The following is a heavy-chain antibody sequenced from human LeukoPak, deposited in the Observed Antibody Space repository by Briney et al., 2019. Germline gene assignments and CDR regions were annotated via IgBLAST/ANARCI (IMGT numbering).Heavy chain of an antibody. CDR1: GGTFTSYA. CDR2: IIPIFDTT. V-gene: IGHV1-69*06. J-gene: IGHJ4*02. CDR3: ARGPYYYDF. D-gene: IGHD3-16*01. Sequence: SVKVSCKASGGTFTSYAISWVRQAPRQGLEWMGRIIPIFDTTNYAQKFQGRVTITADKSTTTAYMELSSLRSEDTAVYYCARGPYYYDFWGQGTLVTVSS.